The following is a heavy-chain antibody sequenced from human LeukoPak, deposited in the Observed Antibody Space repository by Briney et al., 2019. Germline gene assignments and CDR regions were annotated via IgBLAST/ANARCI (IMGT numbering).Heavy chain of an antibody. D-gene: IGHD6-19*01. Sequence: GGSLRLSCAASGFTVSSKYMSWVRQAPGKGLEWVSVIYSGGSTYYADSVKGRFTISRDNSKNTLYLQTNSLKAEDTAVYYCARSSGWYKFDYWGQGTLVTVSS. CDR1: GFTVSSKY. J-gene: IGHJ4*02. CDR2: IYSGGST. V-gene: IGHV3-53*01. CDR3: ARSSGWYKFDY.